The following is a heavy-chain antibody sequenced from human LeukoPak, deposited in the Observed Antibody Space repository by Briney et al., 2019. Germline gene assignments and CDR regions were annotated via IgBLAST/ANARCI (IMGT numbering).Heavy chain of an antibody. Sequence: SAKVSCKASGGTFSSYAISWVRQAPGQRLEWMGGIIPIFGTANYAQKFQGRVTITADESTSTAYMELRSLRSEDTAVYYCARRPYYYDSSGYGGYYYGMDVWGQGTTVTASS. J-gene: IGHJ6*02. V-gene: IGHV1-69*13. CDR3: ARRPYYYDSSGYGGYYYGMDV. D-gene: IGHD3-22*01. CDR1: GGTFSSYA. CDR2: IIPIFGTA.